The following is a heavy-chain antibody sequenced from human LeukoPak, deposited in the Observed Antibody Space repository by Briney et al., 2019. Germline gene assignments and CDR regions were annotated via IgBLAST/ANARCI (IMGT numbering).Heavy chain of an antibody. Sequence: GGSLRLSCAASGFTFSSYWMSWVRQAPGKGLEWVANIKQDGSEKYYVDSVKGRFTISRDSAKNSLYLQMNSLRAEDTAVYYCARVMEAGYCSGGSCYHQPGYFDYWGQGTLVTVSS. CDR2: IKQDGSEK. V-gene: IGHV3-7*04. CDR1: GFTFSSYW. CDR3: ARVMEAGYCSGGSCYHQPGYFDY. J-gene: IGHJ4*02. D-gene: IGHD2-15*01.